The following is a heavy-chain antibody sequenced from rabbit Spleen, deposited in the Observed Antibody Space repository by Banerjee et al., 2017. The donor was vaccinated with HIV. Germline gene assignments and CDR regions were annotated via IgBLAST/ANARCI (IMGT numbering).Heavy chain of an antibody. CDR3: ARDTGSSFSSYGMDL. Sequence: GLEWIGIIDVGEGTTDYASWVNGRFTISSDNAQNTVDLQMTSLTAADTATYFCARDTGSSFSSYGMDLWGPGTLVTVS. D-gene: IGHD8-1*01. CDR2: IDVGEGTT. V-gene: IGHV1S7*01. J-gene: IGHJ6*01.